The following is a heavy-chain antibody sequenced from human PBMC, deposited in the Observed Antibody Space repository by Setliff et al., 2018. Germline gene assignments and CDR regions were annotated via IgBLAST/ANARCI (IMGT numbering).Heavy chain of an antibody. D-gene: IGHD2-2*01. J-gene: IGHJ4*02. CDR3: AKDWNPSTYWYTDYFDS. V-gene: IGHV3-21*04. CDR1: GFTFSSYG. Sequence: PGGFLRLSCAASGFTFSSYGMNWVRQAPGKGLGWISCISSSSSYVYYADSVKGRFTISRDNSKNTLYLQMNSLRAEDTAIYYCAKDWNPSTYWYTDYFDSWGQGTLVTVSS. CDR2: ISSSSSYV.